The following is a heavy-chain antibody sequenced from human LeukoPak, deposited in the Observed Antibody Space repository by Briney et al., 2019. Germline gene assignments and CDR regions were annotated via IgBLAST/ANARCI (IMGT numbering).Heavy chain of an antibody. CDR2: IYYSGST. D-gene: IGHD5-18*01. J-gene: IGHJ4*02. V-gene: IGHV4-59*01. CDR1: GGPISSYY. Sequence: SETLSLTCTVSGGPISSYYWSWIRQPPGKGLEWIGYIYYSGSTNYNPSLKSRVTISVDTSKNQFSLKLSSVTAADTAVYYCARVGYSYGQYVDYWGQGTLVTVSS. CDR3: ARVGYSYGQYVDY.